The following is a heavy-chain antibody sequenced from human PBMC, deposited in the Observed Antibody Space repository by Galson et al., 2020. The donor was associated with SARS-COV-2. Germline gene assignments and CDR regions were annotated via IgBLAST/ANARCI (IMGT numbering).Heavy chain of an antibody. Sequence: NSGGSLRLSCAASGFTFSDYYMSWIRQAPGKGLEWVSYISSSGNTIYYADSVTGRFTMSRDNAKNSLYLQMNSLRAEDTAVYYCAREVRSSNNDAFDIWGQGTMVTVSS. CDR2: ISSSGNTI. J-gene: IGHJ3*02. D-gene: IGHD6-13*01. CDR1: GFTFSDYY. V-gene: IGHV3-11*04. CDR3: AREVRSSNNDAFDI.